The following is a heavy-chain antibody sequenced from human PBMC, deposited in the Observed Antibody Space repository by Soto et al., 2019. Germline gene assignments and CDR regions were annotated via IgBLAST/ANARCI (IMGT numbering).Heavy chain of an antibody. CDR3: ARGAATVTPGWFDP. D-gene: IGHD4-17*01. CDR2: IYHSGST. CDR1: GYSISSGYY. V-gene: IGHV4-38-2*01. Sequence: NPSETLSLTCAVSGYSISSGYYWGWIRQTPGKGLEWIASIYHSGSTYYNPSLKSRVTISVDTSKNQFSLKLTSVTAADTAVYYCARGAATVTPGWFDPCGKGIMVTLSS. J-gene: IGHJ5*02.